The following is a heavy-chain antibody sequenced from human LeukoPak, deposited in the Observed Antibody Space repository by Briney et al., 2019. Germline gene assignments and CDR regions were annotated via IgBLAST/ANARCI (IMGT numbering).Heavy chain of an antibody. CDR3: AREVVVVPGGNWFDP. D-gene: IGHD2-2*01. CDR2: IYYSGST. CDR1: GGSISSSSYY. Sequence: SETLSLTCTVSGGSISSSSYYWGWIRQPPGKGLEWIGSIYYSGSTYYNPSLKSRVTISVDTSKNQFSLKLSSVTAADTAVYYCAREVVVVPGGNWFDPWGQGTLVTVSS. V-gene: IGHV4-39*07. J-gene: IGHJ5*02.